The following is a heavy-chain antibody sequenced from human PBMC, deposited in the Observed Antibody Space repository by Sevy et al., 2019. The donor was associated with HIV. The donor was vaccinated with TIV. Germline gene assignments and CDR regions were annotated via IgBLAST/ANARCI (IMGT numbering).Heavy chain of an antibody. Sequence: GGSLRLSCAASGFTFSSYGMHWVRQAPGKGLEWVAVISYDGSNKYYADSVKGRFTISRDNSKNTLYLQMNSLRAEDTAVYYCGYSGSYLGVDAFDIWGQGTMVTVSS. CDR1: GFTFSSYG. D-gene: IGHD3-10*01. CDR3: GYSGSYLGVDAFDI. CDR2: ISYDGSNK. V-gene: IGHV3-30*03. J-gene: IGHJ3*02.